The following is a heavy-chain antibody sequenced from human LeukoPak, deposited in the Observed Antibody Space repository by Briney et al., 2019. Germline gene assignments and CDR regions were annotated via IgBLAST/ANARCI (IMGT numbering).Heavy chain of an antibody. J-gene: IGHJ5*02. V-gene: IGHV4-59*08. CDR2: ISYSGVS. CDR3: ARLPERGYATSLGWLDP. D-gene: IGHD5-24*01. Sequence: SETLSLTCTVPSAAIGRSYWIWIRQTPGKGLEWIGYISYSGVSTYNPSLGSRVTISRDTSKNEVSLNLSSVTAADTAVYFCARLPERGYATSLGWLDPWGQGTRVTVSS. CDR1: SAAIGRSY.